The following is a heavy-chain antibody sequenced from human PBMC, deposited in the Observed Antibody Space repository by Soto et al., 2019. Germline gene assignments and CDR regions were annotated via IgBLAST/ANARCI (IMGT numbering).Heavy chain of an antibody. Sequence: NPGGSLRLSCAASGFTFSSYSMNWVRQAPGKGLEWVSSISSSSSYIYYADSVKGRFTISRDNAKNSLYLQMNSLRAEDTAVYYCARDPSVVTPNWFDPWGQGTLVTVSS. CDR2: ISSSSSYI. J-gene: IGHJ5*02. V-gene: IGHV3-21*01. CDR1: GFTFSSYS. CDR3: ARDPSVVTPNWFDP. D-gene: IGHD2-15*01.